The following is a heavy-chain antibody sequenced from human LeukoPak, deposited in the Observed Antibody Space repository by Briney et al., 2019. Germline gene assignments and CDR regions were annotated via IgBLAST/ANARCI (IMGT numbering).Heavy chain of an antibody. Sequence: ASVKVSCKASGYTFTSYDINWVRQATGQGLEWMGWMNPNSGNTGYAQKFQGRVTMARNTSISTAYMELSSLRSEDTAVYYCARGAYYDSSGYYFSSYYYYYMDVWGKGTTVTVSS. D-gene: IGHD3-22*01. CDR1: GYTFTSYD. CDR2: MNPNSGNT. J-gene: IGHJ6*03. CDR3: ARGAYYDSSGYYFSSYYYYYMDV. V-gene: IGHV1-8*01.